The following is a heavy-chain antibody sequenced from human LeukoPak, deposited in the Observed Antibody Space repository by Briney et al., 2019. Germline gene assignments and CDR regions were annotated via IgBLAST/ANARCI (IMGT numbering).Heavy chain of an antibody. CDR2: IKSKTDGGTT. CDR3: TTDKLAYCGGDCYFSWFDP. CDR1: GFTFSNAW. J-gene: IGHJ5*02. Sequence: PGGSLRLSCAASGFTFSNAWMSWVRQAPGKGLEWVGRIKSKTDGGTTDYAAPVKGRFTISRDDSKNTLYLQMNSPKTEDTAVYYCTTDKLAYCGGDCYFSWFDPWGQGTLVTVSS. D-gene: IGHD2-21*02. V-gene: IGHV3-15*01.